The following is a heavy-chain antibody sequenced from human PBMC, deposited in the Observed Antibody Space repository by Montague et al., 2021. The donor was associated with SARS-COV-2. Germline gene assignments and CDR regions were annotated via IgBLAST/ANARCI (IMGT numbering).Heavy chain of an antibody. Sequence: TLSLTCTVSGYSISRGSYYWGWIRQPAGKGLEWIGRIQTRGSTDYNRSLESRVTISVDTSTNQFSLNLSSVTAADTTVYYCARHGSMCHGFDHWGQGTLVTVSS. CDR3: ARHGSMCHGFDH. D-gene: IGHD6-13*01. V-gene: IGHV4-61*02. J-gene: IGHJ4*02. CDR2: IQTRGST. CDR1: GYSISRGSYY.